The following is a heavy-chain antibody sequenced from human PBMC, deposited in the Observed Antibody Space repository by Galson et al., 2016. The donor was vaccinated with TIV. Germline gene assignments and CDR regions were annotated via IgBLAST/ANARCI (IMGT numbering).Heavy chain of an antibody. CDR2: IYPDDSET. Sequence: QSGAEVKEPGESLKISCKGSGYRFATSWIGWVRQMPGKGLEWMGKIYPDDSETTYSPSFQGQVTLSVDKSTRTAYLQWRSLKASDNAIYYCARAWAGSGSYWGQGILVTVSS. CDR3: ARAWAGSGSY. D-gene: IGHD1-26*01. V-gene: IGHV5-51*01. CDR1: GYRFATSW. J-gene: IGHJ4*02.